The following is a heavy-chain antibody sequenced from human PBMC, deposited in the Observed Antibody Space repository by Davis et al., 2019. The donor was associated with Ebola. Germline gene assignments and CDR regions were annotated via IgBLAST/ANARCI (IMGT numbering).Heavy chain of an antibody. J-gene: IGHJ4*02. V-gene: IGHV3-48*02. CDR1: GFTFSSYA. CDR2: ISSSSSTI. D-gene: IGHD3-3*01. CDR3: ACTIFGTVGNFNY. Sequence: GGSLRLSCSASGFTFSSYAMHWVRQAPGKGLEWVSYISSSSSTIYYADSVKGRFTISRDNAKNSLYLQMNSLRDEDTAVYYCACTIFGTVGNFNYWGQGTLVTVSS.